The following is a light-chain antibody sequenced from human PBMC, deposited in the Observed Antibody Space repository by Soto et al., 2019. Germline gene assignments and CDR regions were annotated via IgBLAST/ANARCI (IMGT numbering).Light chain of an antibody. CDR2: EVT. CDR1: TSDVGSHNF. Sequence: QSALTQPASVSGSPGQSITISCTGTTSDVGSHNFVSWYQQLPGKAPKLLIYEVTNRPSGTYNRFSGSKSGNTASLTISGLQAEDDADYYCSSFTNSIFVFGGGTKLTVL. J-gene: IGLJ3*02. CDR3: SSFTNSIFV. V-gene: IGLV2-14*01.